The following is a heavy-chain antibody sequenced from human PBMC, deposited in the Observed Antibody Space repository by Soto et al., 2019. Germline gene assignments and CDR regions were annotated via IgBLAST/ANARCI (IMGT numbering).Heavy chain of an antibody. CDR3: ARGNDFWSGYYSDYYYYGMDV. V-gene: IGHV1-2*02. Sequence: ASVKVSCKASGYTFTGYYMHWVRQAPGQGLEWMGWINPNSGGTNYAQKLQGRVTMTTDTSTSTAYMELRSLRSDDTAVYYCARGNDFWSGYYSDYYYYGMDVWGQGTTVTVSS. J-gene: IGHJ6*02. D-gene: IGHD3-3*01. CDR2: INPNSGGT. CDR1: GYTFTGYY.